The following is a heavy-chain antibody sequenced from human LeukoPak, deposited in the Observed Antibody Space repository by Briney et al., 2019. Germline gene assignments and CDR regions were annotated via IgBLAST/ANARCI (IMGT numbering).Heavy chain of an antibody. CDR3: AKSTSFYLDS. J-gene: IGHJ4*02. CDR2: ISSSGDAT. V-gene: IGHV3-23*01. Sequence: PGGSLRLSCAASGFTFSGHAMSWVRQAPGKGLEWVSAISSSGDATNYADSVKGRFTISRDNSKSMLYVQMNSLRAEDTAVYYCAKSTSFYLDSWGQGTLVTVSS. CDR1: GFTFSGHA.